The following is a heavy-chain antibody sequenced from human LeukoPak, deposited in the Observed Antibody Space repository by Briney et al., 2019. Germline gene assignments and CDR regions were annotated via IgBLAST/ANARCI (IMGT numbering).Heavy chain of an antibody. CDR3: ARMYYYDSSGSPSDDY. D-gene: IGHD3-22*01. J-gene: IGHJ4*02. CDR2: INPSGGST. CDR1: GYTFTSYY. V-gene: IGHV1-46*01. Sequence: WASVKASCKASGYTFTSYYMHWVRQAPGQGLEWMGIINPSGGSTSYAQKFQGRVTMTRDTSTSTVYMELSSLRSEDTAVYYCARMYYYDSSGSPSDDYWGQGTLVTVSS.